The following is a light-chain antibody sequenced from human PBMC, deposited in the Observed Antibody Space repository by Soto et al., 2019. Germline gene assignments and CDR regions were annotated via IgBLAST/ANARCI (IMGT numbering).Light chain of an antibody. V-gene: IGKV3-20*01. CDR3: QRYRNS. CDR1: QSVSSSY. CDR2: GAS. Sequence: DIVLTQSPGTLSLSLGERATLSCRASQSVSSSYLAWYQQKPGQAPRQLIYGASSRATGISDSCSGSRSGTDFTITLPPLEPEDFAWYYCQRYRNSFGGGTRVEIK. J-gene: IGKJ4*01.